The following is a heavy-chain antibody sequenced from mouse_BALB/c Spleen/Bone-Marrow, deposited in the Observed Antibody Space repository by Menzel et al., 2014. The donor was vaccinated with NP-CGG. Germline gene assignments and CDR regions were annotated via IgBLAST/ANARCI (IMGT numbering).Heavy chain of an antibody. Sequence: VQLQQSAAELARPGASVKMSCKASGCTFTSYTMHWVKQRPGQGLEWIGYINPSSGYTEYNQKFKDKTTLTADKSSSTAYMQLSSLTSGDSAVYYCARSDYDDAMDYWGQGTSVTVSS. J-gene: IGHJ4*01. CDR3: ARSDYDDAMDY. CDR2: INPSSGYT. CDR1: GCTFTSYT. D-gene: IGHD2-4*01. V-gene: IGHV1-4*02.